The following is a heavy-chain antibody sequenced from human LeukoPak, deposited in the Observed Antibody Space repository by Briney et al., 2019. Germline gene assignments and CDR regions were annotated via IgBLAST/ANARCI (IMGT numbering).Heavy chain of an antibody. CDR3: ARDPQLLWFGELLKSDGMDV. V-gene: IGHV1-2*02. CDR1: GYTLTGYY. D-gene: IGHD3-10*01. CDR2: INPNSGGT. J-gene: IGHJ6*02. Sequence: ASVKVSCKASGYTLTGYYMHWVRQAPGQGLEWMGWINPNSGGTNYAQKFQGRVTMTRDTSISTAYVELSRLRSDDTAVYYCARDPQLLWFGELLKSDGMDVWGQGTTVTVSS.